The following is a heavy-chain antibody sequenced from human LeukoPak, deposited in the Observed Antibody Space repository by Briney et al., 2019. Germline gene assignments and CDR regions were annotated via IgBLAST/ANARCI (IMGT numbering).Heavy chain of an antibody. CDR2: IYPGDSDT. J-gene: IGHJ4*02. CDR3: ARLDYYGSGSSFREYYFDY. Sequence: GASLQISCKGSGSSFTSYWIGWVRQLPGKGLEWLGIIYPGDSDTRYSPSFQGQVTISADKSISTAYLQWSSLKASDTAMYYCARLDYYGSGSSFREYYFDYWGQGTLVTVSS. V-gene: IGHV5-51*01. D-gene: IGHD3-10*01. CDR1: GSSFTSYW.